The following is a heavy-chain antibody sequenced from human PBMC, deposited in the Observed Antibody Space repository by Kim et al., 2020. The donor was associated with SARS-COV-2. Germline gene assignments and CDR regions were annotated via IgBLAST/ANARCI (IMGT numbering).Heavy chain of an antibody. J-gene: IGHJ3*02. D-gene: IGHD6-19*01. Sequence: GGSLRLSCAASGFTFSSYSMNWVRQAPGKGLEWVSSISSSSSYIYYADSVKGRFTISRDNAKNSLYLQMNSLRAEDTAVYYCARDLPIQLEPIAVAGYDAFDIWGQGTMVTVSS. CDR1: GFTFSSYS. CDR2: ISSSSSYI. V-gene: IGHV3-21*01. CDR3: ARDLPIQLEPIAVAGYDAFDI.